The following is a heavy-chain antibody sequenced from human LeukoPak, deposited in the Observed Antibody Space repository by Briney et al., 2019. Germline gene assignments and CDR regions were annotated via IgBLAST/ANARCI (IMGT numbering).Heavy chain of an antibody. J-gene: IGHJ3*02. Sequence: SETLSLTCTVSGGSISSYPWSWIRQPAGKGLEWIGHYYSSGSATYNPSLESRVTMSVDTSKNQFSLKLSFVTAADTAVYYCARWSVRVDAFDIWGQGTMVTVSS. V-gene: IGHV4-4*07. D-gene: IGHD3-10*01. CDR2: YYSSGSA. CDR1: GGSISSYP. CDR3: ARWSVRVDAFDI.